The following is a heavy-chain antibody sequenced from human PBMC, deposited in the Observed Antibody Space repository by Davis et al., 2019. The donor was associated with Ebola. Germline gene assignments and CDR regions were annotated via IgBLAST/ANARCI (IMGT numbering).Heavy chain of an antibody. Sequence: GESLKISCAASGFAFRNYWMTWVRQAPGKGLEWISYITSHRHNTYYTNSVWGRFTISRDDAQNTLYLEMTSLGVEDTAVYYCARDWGVGFDTFSMDVWGQGTTVTVSS. V-gene: IGHV3-11*05. CDR2: ITSHRHNT. J-gene: IGHJ6*02. CDR3: ARDWGVGFDTFSMDV. D-gene: IGHD3-16*01. CDR1: GFAFRNYW.